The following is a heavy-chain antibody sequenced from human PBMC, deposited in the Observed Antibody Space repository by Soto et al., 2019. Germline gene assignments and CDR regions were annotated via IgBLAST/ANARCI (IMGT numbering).Heavy chain of an antibody. J-gene: IGHJ6*02. V-gene: IGHV5-51*01. CDR1: GYSFTSYW. Sequence: RGESLKISCKGSGYSFTSYWIGWVRQMPGKGLEWMGIIYPGDSDTRYSPSFQGQVTISADKSISTAYLQWSSLKASDTAMYYCARQHNWNDYYYYGMDVWGQGTTVTVSS. D-gene: IGHD1-20*01. CDR2: IYPGDSDT. CDR3: ARQHNWNDYYYYGMDV.